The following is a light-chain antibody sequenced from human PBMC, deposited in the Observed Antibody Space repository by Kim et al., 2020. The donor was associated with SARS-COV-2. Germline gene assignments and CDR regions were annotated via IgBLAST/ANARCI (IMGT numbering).Light chain of an antibody. CDR2: GAS. J-gene: IGKJ1*01. V-gene: IGKV3-20*01. Sequence: PRERATLSCRASQSVSSSSLAWYQQKPGQAPSLLIYGASSRATGIPDRFSGSGSGTDFTLTISRLEPEDFAVYYCQQYGSSPPWTFGQGTKVDIK. CDR3: QQYGSSPPWT. CDR1: QSVSSSS.